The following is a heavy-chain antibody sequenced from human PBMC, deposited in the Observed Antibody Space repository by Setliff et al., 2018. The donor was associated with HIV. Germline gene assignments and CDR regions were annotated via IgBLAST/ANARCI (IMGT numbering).Heavy chain of an antibody. D-gene: IGHD1-26*01. CDR1: GYTFTGYF. J-gene: IGHJ4*02. CDR3: ASAGDPGSPPLDY. Sequence: ASVKVSCKTSGYTFTGYFIHWVRQAPGQGLEWMGWIDPKSGGTKFAQKFQGRVTMTRDTSISTAYVEVIRLRSDDTAVYFCASAGDPGSPPLDYWGQGTRVTVSS. V-gene: IGHV1-2*02. CDR2: IDPKSGGT.